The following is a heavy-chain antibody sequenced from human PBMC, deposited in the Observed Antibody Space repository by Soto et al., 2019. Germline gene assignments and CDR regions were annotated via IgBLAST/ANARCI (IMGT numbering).Heavy chain of an antibody. D-gene: IGHD2-2*01. CDR3: ARDPQYCSSTSCYQVFDY. Sequence: GGSLRLSCAASGFTFSSYSMNWVRQAPGKGLEWVSSISSSSSYIYYADSVKGRFTISRDNAKNSLYLQMNSLRAEDTAVYYCARDPQYCSSTSCYQVFDYWGQGTLVTVSS. CDR2: ISSSSSYI. CDR1: GFTFSSYS. J-gene: IGHJ4*02. V-gene: IGHV3-21*01.